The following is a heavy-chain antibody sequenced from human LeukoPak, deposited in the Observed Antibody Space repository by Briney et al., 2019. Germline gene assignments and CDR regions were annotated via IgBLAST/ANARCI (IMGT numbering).Heavy chain of an antibody. Sequence: PGGSLRLSCAASGFTFNNYEMNWVRQAPGKGLEWVSYISSSGSTIYYADSVKGRFTISRDNAKNSLYLQVNSLRAEDTAVYYCARIYDSGCYYLSGYFFDYWGQGTLVTVSS. J-gene: IGHJ4*02. V-gene: IGHV3-48*03. D-gene: IGHD3-22*01. CDR1: GFTFNNYE. CDR2: ISSSGSTI. CDR3: ARIYDSGCYYLSGYFFDY.